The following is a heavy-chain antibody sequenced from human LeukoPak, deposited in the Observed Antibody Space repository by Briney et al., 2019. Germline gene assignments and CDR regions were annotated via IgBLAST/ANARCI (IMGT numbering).Heavy chain of an antibody. V-gene: IGHV3-23*01. D-gene: IGHD6-13*01. CDR2: ISGSGCST. CDR1: GFTFSSYS. J-gene: IGHJ4*02. Sequence: PGGSLRLSCAASGFTFSSYSMSWVRQAPGKGLDWVSAISGSGCSTYYADSVKSRFTISRNNSKNTLYLQMNSVTAEDTAVYQCVKGPSMAAAGYFDYWGQGTLVTVSS. CDR3: VKGPSMAAAGYFDY.